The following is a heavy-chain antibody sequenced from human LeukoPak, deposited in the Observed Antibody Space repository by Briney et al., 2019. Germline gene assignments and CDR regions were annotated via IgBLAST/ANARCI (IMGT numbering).Heavy chain of an antibody. D-gene: IGHD3-22*01. J-gene: IGHJ4*02. CDR2: ISSSGSTI. CDR3: ASAYYDSSGYAY. CDR1: GYSFTTYW. Sequence: GESLQISCQTSGYSFTTYWIGWVRQAPGKGLEWVSYISSSGSTIYYADSVKGRFTISRDNAKNSLYLQMNSLRAEDTAVYYCASAYYDSSGYAYWGQGTLVTVSS. V-gene: IGHV3-11*01.